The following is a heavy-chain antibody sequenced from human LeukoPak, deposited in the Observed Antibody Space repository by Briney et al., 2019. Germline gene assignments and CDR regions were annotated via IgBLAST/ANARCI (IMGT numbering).Heavy chain of an antibody. J-gene: IGHJ5*02. D-gene: IGHD3-16*01. CDR1: GGSISSYY. CDR3: ARGGGWFDT. CDR2: IYYSGST. V-gene: IGHV4-59*01. Sequence: SETLSLTCTVSGGSISSYYWIWMRQPPGEGLEGIGYIYYSGSTNYNRSLKSRVTISVDTSKNQFSLKLSSVTAADTAVYYCARGGGWFDTWGQGTLVTVSS.